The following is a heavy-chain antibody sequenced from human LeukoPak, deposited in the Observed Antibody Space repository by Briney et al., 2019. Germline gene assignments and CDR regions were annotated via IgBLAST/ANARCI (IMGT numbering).Heavy chain of an antibody. CDR2: IKSKTDGGTT. CDR3: TTDFQYGSGNFDY. D-gene: IGHD3-10*01. V-gene: IGHV3-15*01. Sequence: GGSLRLSCAASGFTFSSYWMSWVRQAPGKGLEWVGRIKSKTDGGTTDYAAPVKGRFTISRDDSKNTLYLQMNSLKTEDTAVYYCTTDFQYGSGNFDYWGQGTLVTVSS. J-gene: IGHJ4*02. CDR1: GFTFSSYW.